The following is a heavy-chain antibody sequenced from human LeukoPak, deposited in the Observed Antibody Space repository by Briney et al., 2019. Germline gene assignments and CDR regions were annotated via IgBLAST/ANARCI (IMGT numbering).Heavy chain of an antibody. J-gene: IGHJ4*02. Sequence: PSETLSLTCTVSGGSISSSSYYWGWIRQPPGKGLEWVGSIYYSGSTYYNPSLKSRVTISVDTSKNQFSLKLSSVTAADTAVYYCARLYNWNGNYWGQGTLVTVSS. CDR1: GGSISSSSYY. D-gene: IGHD1-1*01. CDR3: ARLYNWNGNY. V-gene: IGHV4-39*01. CDR2: IYYSGST.